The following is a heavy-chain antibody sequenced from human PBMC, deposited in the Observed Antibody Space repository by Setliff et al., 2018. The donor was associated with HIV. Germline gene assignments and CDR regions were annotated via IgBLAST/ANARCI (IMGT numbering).Heavy chain of an antibody. CDR2: IFHSGRI. Sequence: SETLSLTCAVSGGSISSGGYSWTWIRQPPGKGLEWIAYIFHSGRIYYNPTLKSRVTMSVDRSKNHLSLNVTSVTAADTAVYYCARIPQLLDYAMDVWGQGTTVTVSS. CDR3: ARIPQLLDYAMDV. J-gene: IGHJ6*01. V-gene: IGHV4-30-2*01. D-gene: IGHD1-1*01. CDR1: GGSISSGGYS.